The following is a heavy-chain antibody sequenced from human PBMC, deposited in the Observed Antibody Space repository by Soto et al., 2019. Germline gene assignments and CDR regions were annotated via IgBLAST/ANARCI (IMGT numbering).Heavy chain of an antibody. CDR2: IRGSGGST. J-gene: IGHJ2*01. V-gene: IGHV3-23*01. D-gene: IGHD3-10*01. CDR3: AKAGGFGGYWYFDL. Sequence: EVQLLESGGGLVQPGGSLRLSCAASGFTFSSYAMSWVRQAPGKGLEWVSAIRGSGGSTYYADSVKGRFTISRDNSRNTLYLQMNSLRAEDTAVYYCAKAGGFGGYWYFDLWGRGTLVTVSS. CDR1: GFTFSSYA.